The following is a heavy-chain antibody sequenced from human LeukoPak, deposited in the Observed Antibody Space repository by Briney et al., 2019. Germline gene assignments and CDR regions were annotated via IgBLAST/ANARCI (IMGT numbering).Heavy chain of an antibody. CDR3: AKDRASTIFGVVPAVDFDY. V-gene: IGHV3-30*02. CDR1: GFTFSSYG. Sequence: PGGSLRLSCAASGFTFSSYGMHWVRQAPGKGLEWVAFIRYDGSNKYYADSVKGRFTISRDNSKNTLYLQMNSLRAEDTAVYYCAKDRASTIFGVVPAVDFDYWGQGTLVTVSS. J-gene: IGHJ4*02. CDR2: IRYDGSNK. D-gene: IGHD3-3*01.